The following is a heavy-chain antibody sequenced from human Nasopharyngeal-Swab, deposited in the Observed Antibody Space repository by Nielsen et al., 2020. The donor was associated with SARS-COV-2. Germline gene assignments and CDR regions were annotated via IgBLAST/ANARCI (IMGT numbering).Heavy chain of an antibody. D-gene: IGHD5-18*01. Sequence: ASVKVSCKASGYTFTSYDINWVRQATGQGLERMGWMNPNSGNTGYAQKFQGRVTITRDTSASTAYMELSSLRSEDTAVYYCARDVDTAMVFDYWGQGTLVTVSS. V-gene: IGHV1-8*01. CDR2: MNPNSGNT. CDR1: GYTFTSYD. CDR3: ARDVDTAMVFDY. J-gene: IGHJ4*02.